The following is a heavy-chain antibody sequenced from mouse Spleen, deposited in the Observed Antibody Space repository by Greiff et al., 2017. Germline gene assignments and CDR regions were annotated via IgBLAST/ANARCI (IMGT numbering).Heavy chain of an antibody. Sequence: EVQRVESGPGLVKPSQSLSLTCTVTGYSITSDYAWNWIRQFPGNKLEWMGYISYSGSTSYNPSLKSRISITRDTSKNQFFLQLNSVTTEDTATYYCARGKGYFDVWGAGTTVTVSS. CDR2: ISYSGST. J-gene: IGHJ1*01. CDR1: GYSITSDYA. V-gene: IGHV3-2*02. CDR3: ARGKGYFDV.